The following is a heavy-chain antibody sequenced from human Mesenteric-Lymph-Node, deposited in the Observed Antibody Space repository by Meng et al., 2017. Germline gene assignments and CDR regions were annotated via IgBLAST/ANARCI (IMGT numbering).Heavy chain of an antibody. CDR1: GYTFTNYG. Sequence: QAQLVQSGGEVKKPGASVKVSCKASGYTFTNYGITWVRQASGQGLEWMGWINAYNGNTNYAQKLQGRVTMTTDTSTSTAYMELSSLRSEDTAVYYCARGTGRYGDYPHYWGQGTLVTVSS. CDR2: INAYNGNT. D-gene: IGHD4-17*01. V-gene: IGHV1-18*01. CDR3: ARGTGRYGDYPHY. J-gene: IGHJ4*02.